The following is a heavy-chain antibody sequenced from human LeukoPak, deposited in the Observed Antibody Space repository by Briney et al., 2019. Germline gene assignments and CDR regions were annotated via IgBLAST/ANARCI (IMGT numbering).Heavy chain of an antibody. CDR3: ARETQYYYDSSGRGGRAFDI. CDR1: GYTFTGHY. J-gene: IGHJ3*02. D-gene: IGHD3-22*01. CDR2: INPNSGGT. V-gene: IGHV1-2*02. Sequence: GASVKVSCKASGYTFTGHYMHWVRQAPGQGLECMGWINPNSGGTNYAQKFQGRVTMTRDTSISTAYMELSRLRSDDTAVFYCARETQYYYDSSGRGGRAFDIWGQGTMVTVSS.